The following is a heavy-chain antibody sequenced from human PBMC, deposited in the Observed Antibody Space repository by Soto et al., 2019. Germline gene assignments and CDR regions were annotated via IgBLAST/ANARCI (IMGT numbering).Heavy chain of an antibody. J-gene: IGHJ4*02. CDR3: AREAAPDYYFDY. V-gene: IGHV1-2*02. CDR2: INPNSGGA. D-gene: IGHD6-13*01. Sequence: GASVKVSCKASGYSFTSYGFSWVRQAPGQGLEWMGWINPNSGGANYAQKFQGRVTMTRDTSISTAYMELSRLRSDDTAVYYCAREAAPDYYFDYWGQGTLVTVSS. CDR1: GYSFTSYG.